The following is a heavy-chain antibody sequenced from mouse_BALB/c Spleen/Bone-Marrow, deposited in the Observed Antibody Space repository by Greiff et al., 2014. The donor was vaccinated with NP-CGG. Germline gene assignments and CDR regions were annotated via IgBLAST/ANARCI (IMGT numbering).Heavy chain of an antibody. J-gene: IGHJ3*01. V-gene: IGHV3-6*02. Sequence: EVQLQQSGPGLVKPSQPLSLTCSVTGYSTTSGYYWNWIRQFPGNKLEWMGYISYDGSNNYNPSLKNRISITRDTSKNQFFLKLNSVTTEDTATYYCAREGGSRAYWGQGTLATVSA. CDR1: GYSTTSGYY. D-gene: IGHD1-1*01. CDR2: ISYDGSN. CDR3: AREGGSRAY.